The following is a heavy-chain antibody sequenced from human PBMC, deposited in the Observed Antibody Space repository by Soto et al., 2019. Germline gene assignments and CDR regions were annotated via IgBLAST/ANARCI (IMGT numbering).Heavy chain of an antibody. CDR2: IYYSGHT. Sequence: QVQLQESGPGLVKPSQTLSLTCTVSGGSTSSDNYWSWIRQPPGKGLEWIGHIYYSGHTDYNPSLKSRLAISIDTSTNQFSLKLSSVTAADTAVYFCAREGGESSDGLYYFDSWGQGSLVTVSS. CDR1: GGSTSSDNY. CDR3: AREGGESSDGLYYFDS. V-gene: IGHV4-30-4*01. D-gene: IGHD3-16*01. J-gene: IGHJ4*02.